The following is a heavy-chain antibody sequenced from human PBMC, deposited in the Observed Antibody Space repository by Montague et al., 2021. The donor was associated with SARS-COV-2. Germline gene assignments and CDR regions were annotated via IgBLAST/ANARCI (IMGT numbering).Heavy chain of an antibody. J-gene: IGHJ4*02. CDR2: IYTSGST. V-gene: IGHV4-61*02. Sequence: ALSLTRTVSGGSISSGSYYWNWIRQPAGKGLEWIGRIYTSGSTNYXPSLKSRVTISVDTSKNQFSLKLSSVTAADTAVYYCARESLHLTGYYNDYFDYWGQGTLVTFSS. CDR3: ARESLHLTGYYNDYFDY. CDR1: GGSISSGSYY. D-gene: IGHD3-9*01.